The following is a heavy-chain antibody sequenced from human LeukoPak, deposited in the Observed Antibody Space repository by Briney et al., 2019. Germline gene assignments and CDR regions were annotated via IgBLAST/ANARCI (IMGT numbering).Heavy chain of an antibody. J-gene: IGHJ3*02. CDR2: INPSGGST. Sequence: GASVKVSCKASGYTFTSYAMNWVRQAPGQGLEWMGIINPSGGSTSYAQKFQGRVTMTRDMSTSTVYMELSSLRSEDTAVYYCARAFRIAVARGAFDIWGQGTMVTVSS. CDR3: ARAFRIAVARGAFDI. V-gene: IGHV1-46*01. D-gene: IGHD6-19*01. CDR1: GYTFTSYA.